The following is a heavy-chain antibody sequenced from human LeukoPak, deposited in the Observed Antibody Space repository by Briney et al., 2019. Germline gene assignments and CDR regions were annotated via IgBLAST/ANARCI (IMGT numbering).Heavy chain of an antibody. CDR2: ITSSGAAT. Sequence: EGSLRLSCAASGFTFSSYAMSWVRQAPGKGLEWVSSITSSGAATYYADSVKGRFTISRDNSDNTLYLQMNSLRAEDTAVYYCAKDRPNYYGSNGHYYKLNGDCWGQGTLDTVSS. CDR3: AKDRPNYYGSNGHYYKLNGDC. J-gene: IGHJ4*02. V-gene: IGHV3-23*01. CDR1: GFTFSSYA. D-gene: IGHD3-22*01.